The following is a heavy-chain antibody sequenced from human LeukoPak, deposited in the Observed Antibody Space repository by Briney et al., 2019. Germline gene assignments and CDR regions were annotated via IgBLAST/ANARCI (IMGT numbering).Heavy chain of an antibody. Sequence: GGSLRLSCAPSEFTFRKHWMSWVRQAPGRGLEWVANINEDGSEKYYVDSVKGRFTISRDNAKNSLYLQMDSLRIEDTAVYYCATNGRLLDYWGQGALVTVSS. D-gene: IGHD4/OR15-4a*01. CDR2: INEDGSEK. J-gene: IGHJ4*02. CDR1: EFTFRKHW. V-gene: IGHV3-7*01. CDR3: ATNGRLLDY.